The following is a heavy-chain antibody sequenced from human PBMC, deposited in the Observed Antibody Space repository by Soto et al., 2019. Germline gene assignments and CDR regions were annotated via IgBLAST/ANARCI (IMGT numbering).Heavy chain of an antibody. D-gene: IGHD3-9*01. CDR1: GFSFGGYA. Sequence: GGSLRLSCAASGFSFGGYAVTWVRQAPGKGLEWVSAISGGGGSTYYADSVKGRFTISRDNSKNTVFLQMNSLRAGDTALYYCAKTESFNGYYNAFDYWGQGTRVTVSS. CDR2: ISGGGGST. CDR3: AKTESFNGYYNAFDY. J-gene: IGHJ4*02. V-gene: IGHV3-23*01.